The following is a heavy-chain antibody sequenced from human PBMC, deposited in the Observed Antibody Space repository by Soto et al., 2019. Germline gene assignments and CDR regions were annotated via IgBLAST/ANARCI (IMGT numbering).Heavy chain of an antibody. CDR2: ISYDGSNK. CDR3: AKDSSYGDYVYQDY. D-gene: IGHD4-17*01. Sequence: SGGSLRLSCAASGFTFSSYGMHWVRQAPGKGLEWVAVISYDGSNKYYADSVKGRFTISRDNSKNTLYLQMNSLRAEDTAVYYCAKDSSYGDYVYQDYWGQGTLVTVSS. V-gene: IGHV3-30*18. J-gene: IGHJ4*02. CDR1: GFTFSSYG.